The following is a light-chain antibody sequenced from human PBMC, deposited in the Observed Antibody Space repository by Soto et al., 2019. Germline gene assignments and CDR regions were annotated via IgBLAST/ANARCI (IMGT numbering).Light chain of an antibody. J-gene: IGKJ1*01. CDR1: QSVSSSY. Sequence: EIVLTQSPCTLSLSPGERTTLSCRASQSVSSSYLAWYQQKPGQAPRPLIYGASSRAIVIPDRFSGRGSGTAFTLTICRLEREDFAVYYCQQYGSSPWTFVHGTKVEIK. CDR3: QQYGSSPWT. V-gene: IGKV3-20*01. CDR2: GAS.